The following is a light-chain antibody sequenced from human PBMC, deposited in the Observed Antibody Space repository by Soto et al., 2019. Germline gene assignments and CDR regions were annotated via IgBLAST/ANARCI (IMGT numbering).Light chain of an antibody. CDR3: QHYNNWPLT. CDR1: QNIINY. V-gene: IGKV3D-15*01. Sequence: IVLTQSPATLSLSPGKRATLSCRASQNIINYLIWYQQKPGQAPRLLISGASSRATDIPARFSGSGSGTEFTLTISSLQSEDFAVYYCQHYNNWPLTFGGGTKVDI. J-gene: IGKJ4*01. CDR2: GAS.